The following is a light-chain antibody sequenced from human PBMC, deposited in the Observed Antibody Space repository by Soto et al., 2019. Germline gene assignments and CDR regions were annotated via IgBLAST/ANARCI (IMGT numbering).Light chain of an antibody. Sequence: QSVLTQPPSASGSPGQSVTISCTATSSDVGGYNYVSWYQQHPGKAPKLMIYEVSKRPSGVPDRFSGSKSGNTASLTVSGLQAEDEADYYCSSYAGSNTYVFGTGTKLTVL. CDR3: SSYAGSNTYV. J-gene: IGLJ1*01. V-gene: IGLV2-8*01. CDR2: EVS. CDR1: SSDVGGYNY.